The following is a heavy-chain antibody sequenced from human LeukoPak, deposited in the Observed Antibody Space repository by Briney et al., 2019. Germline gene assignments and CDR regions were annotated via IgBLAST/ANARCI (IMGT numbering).Heavy chain of an antibody. CDR2: IKQDGSED. Sequence: GGSLRLSCAASGFTFSSCWMTWVRQAPGKGLEWVANIKQDGSEDYYVDSVKGRFTISRDNARNSLDLQMNSLRAEDTAVYYCVRALYDFWNGHYGMDVWGQGTTVAVSS. CDR1: GFTFSSCW. CDR3: VRALYDFWNGHYGMDV. D-gene: IGHD3-3*01. J-gene: IGHJ6*02. V-gene: IGHV3-7*05.